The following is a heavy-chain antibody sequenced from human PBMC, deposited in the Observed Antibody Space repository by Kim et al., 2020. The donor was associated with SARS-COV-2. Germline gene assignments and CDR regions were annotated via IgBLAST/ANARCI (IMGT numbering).Heavy chain of an antibody. CDR2: IKQDGSEK. V-gene: IGHV3-7*03. D-gene: IGHD3-9*01. J-gene: IGHJ4*02. CDR3: ARGVLRYFDWLPPGYFDY. CDR1: GFTFSSYW. Sequence: GGSLRLSCAASGFTFSSYWMSWVRQAPGKGLEWVANIKQDGSEKYYVDSVKGRFTISRDNAKNSLYLQMNSLRAEDTAVYYCARGVLRYFDWLPPGYFDYWGQGTLLTVSS.